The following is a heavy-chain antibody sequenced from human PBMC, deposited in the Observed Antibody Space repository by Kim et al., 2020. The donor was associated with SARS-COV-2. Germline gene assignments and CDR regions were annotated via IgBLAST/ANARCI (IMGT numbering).Heavy chain of an antibody. J-gene: IGHJ6*02. V-gene: IGHV1-18*01. CDR2: ISAYNGNT. Sequence: ASVKVSCKASGYTFTSYGISWVRQAPGQGLEWMGWISAYNGNTNYAQKLQGRVTMTTDTSTSTAYIELRSLRSDDTAVYYCARGGLTPTRYYYGMDVWGQGTTVTVSS. CDR3: ARGGLTPTRYYYGMDV. D-gene: IGHD2-21*01. CDR1: GYTFTSYG.